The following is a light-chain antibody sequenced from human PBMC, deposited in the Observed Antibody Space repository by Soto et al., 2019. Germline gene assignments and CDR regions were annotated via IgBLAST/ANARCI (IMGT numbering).Light chain of an antibody. J-gene: IGLJ1*01. CDR3: SSYAGSNNYV. CDR2: EVS. Sequence: QSVLTQRPSASGSPGQSVTISCTGTSSDVGGYNYVSWYQQHPGKAPKLMIYEVSKRPSGVPDRFSGSKSGNTASLTVSGLQAEDEADYYCSSYAGSNNYVFGTGTKVPVL. CDR1: SSDVGGYNY. V-gene: IGLV2-8*01.